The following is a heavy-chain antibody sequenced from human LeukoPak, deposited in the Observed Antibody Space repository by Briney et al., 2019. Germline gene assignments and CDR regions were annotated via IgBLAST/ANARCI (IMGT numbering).Heavy chain of an antibody. J-gene: IGHJ5*02. Sequence: SETLSLTCAVYGGSFSGYYWSWIRQPPGKGLEWIGEINHSGSTSYNASLKSRVTISVDTSKNQFSLKLSSVTAADTAVYYCARFGIASDGWLDPWGQGTLVTVSS. V-gene: IGHV4-34*01. CDR2: INHSGST. D-gene: IGHD6-13*01. CDR3: ARFGIASDGWLDP. CDR1: GGSFSGYY.